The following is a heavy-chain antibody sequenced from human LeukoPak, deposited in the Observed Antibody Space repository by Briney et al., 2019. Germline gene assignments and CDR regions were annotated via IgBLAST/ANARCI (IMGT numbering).Heavy chain of an antibody. CDR3: ARDGSGYYSYLDY. Sequence: PGGSLRLSCAASGFTFSSYAMHWVRQAPGKGLEWVAVISYDGSNKYHADSVKGRFTISRDNSKNTLYLQMNSLRAEDTAVYYCARDGSGYYSYLDYWGQGTLVTVSS. D-gene: IGHD3-22*01. V-gene: IGHV3-30-3*01. CDR1: GFTFSSYA. J-gene: IGHJ4*02. CDR2: ISYDGSNK.